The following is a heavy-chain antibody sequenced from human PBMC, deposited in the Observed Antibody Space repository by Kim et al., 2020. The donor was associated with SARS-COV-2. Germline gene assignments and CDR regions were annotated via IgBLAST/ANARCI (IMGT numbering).Heavy chain of an antibody. CDR3: ARDRFGELVYYGMDV. J-gene: IGHJ6*02. CDR2: INHSGST. D-gene: IGHD3-10*01. V-gene: IGHV4-34*01. CDR1: GGSFSGYY. Sequence: SETLSLTCAVYGGSFSGYYWSWIRQPPGKGLEWIGEINHSGSTNYNPSLKSRVTISVDTSKNQFSLKLSSVTAADTAVYYCARDRFGELVYYGMDVWGQGTTVTVSS.